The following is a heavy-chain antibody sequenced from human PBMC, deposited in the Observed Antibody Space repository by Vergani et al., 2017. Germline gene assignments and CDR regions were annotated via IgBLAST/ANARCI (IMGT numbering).Heavy chain of an antibody. CDR1: GVTFRAFA. CDR3: VKDNDYDADGPFDL. V-gene: IGHV3-9*01. J-gene: IGHJ2*01. D-gene: IGHD3-16*01. CDR2: IDRNYGVK. Sequence: VEAGGGLVQPGGSLRLSCTASGVTFRAFAFHWVRQVSGRGLEWVSGIDRNYGVKNGNSFEGRFSISRDNAKKAVFLQMNNLRHEDTALYFCVKDNDYDADGPFDLWGRGTLVTVSS.